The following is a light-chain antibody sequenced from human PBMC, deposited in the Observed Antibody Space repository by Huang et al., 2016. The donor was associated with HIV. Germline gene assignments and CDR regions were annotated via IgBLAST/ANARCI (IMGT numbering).Light chain of an antibody. CDR2: GAA. J-gene: IGKJ4*01. Sequence: EIVMTQSPGTLSVSPGERATLSGRASPHINNNLAWYRQKPGQAPRLFIYGAATRATGIPARFSVSGSGTEFTLTIRGLQSEDFAVYYCQQSNDLPLTCGGGTKVEIK. V-gene: IGKV3-15*01. CDR3: QQSNDLPLT. CDR1: PHINNN.